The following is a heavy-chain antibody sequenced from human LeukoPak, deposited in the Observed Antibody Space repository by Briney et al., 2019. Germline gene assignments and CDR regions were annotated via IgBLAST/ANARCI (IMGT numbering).Heavy chain of an antibody. J-gene: IGHJ5*02. CDR1: GFTFTAYY. CDR2: INPNTGGT. CDR3: AKDITPERSRSNP. D-gene: IGHD1-20*01. V-gene: IGHV1-2*02. Sequence: ASVKVSCKTSGFTFTAYYMHWVRQAPGQGPEWMGWINPNTGGTKYAQKFQGRVAMTRDTSISTAYMELSGLTSDDTAIYYCAKDITPERSRSNPWGQGTLVTVSS.